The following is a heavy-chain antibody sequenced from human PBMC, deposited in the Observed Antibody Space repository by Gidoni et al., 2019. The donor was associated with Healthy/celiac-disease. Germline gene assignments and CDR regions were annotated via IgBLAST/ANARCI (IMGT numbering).Heavy chain of an antibody. Sequence: QVQLQESGPGLVKPSETLSLTCTVSGGSISSYYWSWIRQPPGKGLEWIGYIYYSGSTNYNPSLKSRVTISVDTSKNQFSLKLSSVTAADTAVYYCARKGPDGTLDYWGQGTLVTVSS. D-gene: IGHD1-1*01. J-gene: IGHJ4*02. CDR1: GGSISSYY. CDR2: IYYSGST. CDR3: ARKGPDGTLDY. V-gene: IGHV4-59*01.